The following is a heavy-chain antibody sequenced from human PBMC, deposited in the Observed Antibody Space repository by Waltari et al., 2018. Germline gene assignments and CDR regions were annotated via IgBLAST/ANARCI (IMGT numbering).Heavy chain of an antibody. Sequence: EVQLVESGGGLVQPGGSLRLSCAVSGFTFSTYSMTWVRQAPGKGLEWLANIKQDGTEKYYVDSVKGRFSISRDNGKNLLYLHMNSLRADDTAVYYCARDEMHRTTWYHFWGQGTQVTVSS. CDR2: IKQDGTEK. D-gene: IGHD6-13*01. CDR3: ARDEMHRTTWYHF. J-gene: IGHJ4*02. CDR1: GFTFSTYS. V-gene: IGHV3-7*04.